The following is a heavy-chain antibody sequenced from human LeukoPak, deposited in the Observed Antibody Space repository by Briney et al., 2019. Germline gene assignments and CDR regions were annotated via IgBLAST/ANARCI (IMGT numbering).Heavy chain of an antibody. CDR1: GYTFTGYY. CDR2: ITPNSGGT. CDR3: ARANFIAAAGRAYNCFDP. Sequence: ASVKVSCKASGYTFTGYYMHWVRQAPGQGLEWMGWITPNSGGTNYAQKFQGRVTMTRDTSISTAYMELSRLRSDDTAVYYCARANFIAAAGRAYNCFDPWGQGALVTVSS. D-gene: IGHD6-13*01. V-gene: IGHV1-2*02. J-gene: IGHJ5*02.